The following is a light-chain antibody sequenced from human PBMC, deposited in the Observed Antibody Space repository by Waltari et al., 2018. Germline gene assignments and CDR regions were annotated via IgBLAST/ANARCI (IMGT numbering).Light chain of an antibody. CDR2: SNN. V-gene: IGLV1-44*01. CDR3: TARDDSVNGYV. CDR1: SSTIGSNN. J-gene: IGLJ1*01. Sequence: QSVLPQPPSASGAPGPRVTISCSESSSTIGSNNLNWYQQPPGTAPNLRVYSNNHRPSAGPDRFAGSKCGTAGSVTISGRQSETEADDNCTARDDSVNGYVFGTGTKVTVL.